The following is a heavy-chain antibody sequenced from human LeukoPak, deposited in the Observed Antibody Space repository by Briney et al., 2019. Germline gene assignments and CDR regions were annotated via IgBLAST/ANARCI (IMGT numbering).Heavy chain of an antibody. CDR1: GFTFSSYG. CDR2: ISYDGSNK. J-gene: IGHJ4*02. CDR3: AKGPYSSGFDY. Sequence: GGSLRLSCAASGFTFSSYGMHWVRQAPGKGLEWVAVISYDGSNKYYADSVKGRFTISRDNSKNTLYLQMNSLRAEDTAVYYCAKGPYSSGFDYWGQGTLVTVSS. V-gene: IGHV3-30*18. D-gene: IGHD6-19*01.